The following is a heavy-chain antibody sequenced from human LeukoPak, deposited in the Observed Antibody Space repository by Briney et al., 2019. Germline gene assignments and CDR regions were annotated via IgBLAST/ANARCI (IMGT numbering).Heavy chain of an antibody. D-gene: IGHD2-2*01. CDR2: LYYSGWST. V-gene: IGHV4-39*01. CDR1: GGSISSSHYY. CDR3: ARLGCSSASCYPGN. Sequence: SETLSLTCTVSGGSISSSHYYWGWVRQPPGKGLEWIGSLYYSGWSTYYNPSLKSRVTISVDTSKNQFSLKLNSVTAADTAVYYCARLGCSSASCYPGNWGQGTLVTVSS. J-gene: IGHJ4*02.